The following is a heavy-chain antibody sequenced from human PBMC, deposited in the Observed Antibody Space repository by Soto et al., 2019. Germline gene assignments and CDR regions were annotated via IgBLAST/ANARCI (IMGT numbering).Heavy chain of an antibody. Sequence: SGPTLVNPTQTLTLTCSFSGFSLIGSGMRVSWLRQPPGKALEWLARIDWDDDEFCSTSLRSRLTISKDTSKNQVVLTMTNMAPVDTATYYCPRTPGVQYDSSGSADAFDVWGQGTMVTVSS. CDR1: GFSLIGSGMR. J-gene: IGHJ3*01. CDR3: PRTPGVQYDSSGSADAFDV. CDR2: IDWDDDE. V-gene: IGHV2-70*04. D-gene: IGHD3-22*01.